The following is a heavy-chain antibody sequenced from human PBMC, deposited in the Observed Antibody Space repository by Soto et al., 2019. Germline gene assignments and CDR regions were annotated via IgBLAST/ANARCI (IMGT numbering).Heavy chain of an antibody. CDR2: ISSSGGTT. CDR3: AKLKKTSTTWYKDAFDI. CDR1: GFTFSSYA. Sequence: EVQLLESGGGLVQPGGSLRLSCAASGFTFSSYAMSWVRQAPGKGLEWVSVISSSGGTTYYADSVKGRFTIPRDNSKNTLHLQMNSLRGEDTAVYYCAKLKKTSTTWYKDAFDIWGQGTMVTVSS. V-gene: IGHV3-23*01. D-gene: IGHD6-13*01. J-gene: IGHJ3*02.